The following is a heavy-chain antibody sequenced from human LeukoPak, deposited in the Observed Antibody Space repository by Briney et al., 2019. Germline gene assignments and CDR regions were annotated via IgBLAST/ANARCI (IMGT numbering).Heavy chain of an antibody. J-gene: IGHJ5*02. D-gene: IGHD2-2*01. CDR1: GYTFTGYY. CDR2: INPNSGGT. Sequence: ASVKVSCKASGYTFTGYYMHWVRQAPGQGLERMGWINPNSGGTNYAQKFQGRVTMTRDTSISTAYMELSRLRSDDTAVYYCARGGICSSTSCSGYNWFDPWGQGTLVTVSS. CDR3: ARGGICSSTSCSGYNWFDP. V-gene: IGHV1-2*02.